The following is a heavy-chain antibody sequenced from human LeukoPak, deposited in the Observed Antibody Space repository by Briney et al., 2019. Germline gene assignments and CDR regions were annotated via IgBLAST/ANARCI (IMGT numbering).Heavy chain of an antibody. D-gene: IGHD3-10*02. V-gene: IGHV3-21*01. CDR2: ISSSSSYI. CDR1: GFTFSSYS. J-gene: IGHJ6*04. Sequence: GGSLRLSCAASGFTFSSYSMNWVRQAPGKGLEWVSSISSSSSYIYYADSVKGRFTISRDNAKNSLYLQMNSLRAEDTAVYYCAELGITVIGGVWGKGTTVTISS. CDR3: AELGITVIGGV.